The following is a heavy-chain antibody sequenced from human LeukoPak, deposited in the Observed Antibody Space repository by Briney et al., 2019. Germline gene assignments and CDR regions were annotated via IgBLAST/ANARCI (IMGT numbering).Heavy chain of an antibody. D-gene: IGHD2-2*01. V-gene: IGHV1-46*01. J-gene: IGHJ4*02. CDR3: ARGNCSSTSCYHYFDY. CDR2: INASGGST. CDR1: GYTFTSYY. Sequence: EASVKVSCKASGYTFTSYYMHCVRQTPGQGLGWMGIINASGGSTSYEQKFQGRVTMTRDTSTSTVYMELSSLRSEDTGVYYCARGNCSSTSCYHYFDYWGQGTLVTVSS.